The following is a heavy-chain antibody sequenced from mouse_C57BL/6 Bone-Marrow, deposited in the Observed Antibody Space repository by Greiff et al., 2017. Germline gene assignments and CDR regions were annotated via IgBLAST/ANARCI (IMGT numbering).Heavy chain of an antibody. V-gene: IGHV1-80*01. Sequence: VMLVESGAELVKPGASVKISCKASGYAFSSYWMNWVKQRPGKGLEWIGQIYPGDGDTNYNGKFKGKATLTADKSSSTAYMQLSSLTSEDSAVYFCARRLRRHAMDYWGQGTSVTVSS. CDR1: GYAFSSYW. CDR2: IYPGDGDT. CDR3: ARRLRRHAMDY. D-gene: IGHD2-4*01. J-gene: IGHJ4*01.